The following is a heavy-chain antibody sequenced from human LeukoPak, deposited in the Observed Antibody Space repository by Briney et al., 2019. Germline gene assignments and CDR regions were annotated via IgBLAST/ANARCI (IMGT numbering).Heavy chain of an antibody. V-gene: IGHV3-7*01. D-gene: IGHD3-16*01. Sequence: GGSLRLSCAASGFTFSNYWMSWVRQAPGKGLEWVANIKQDGSEKYYVDSVRGRFTISRDNAKDSLFLQMNSLRGDDTAVYYCARDLKGALDYWGQGTLVTVSS. CDR1: GFTFSNYW. CDR2: IKQDGSEK. J-gene: IGHJ4*02. CDR3: ARDLKGALDY.